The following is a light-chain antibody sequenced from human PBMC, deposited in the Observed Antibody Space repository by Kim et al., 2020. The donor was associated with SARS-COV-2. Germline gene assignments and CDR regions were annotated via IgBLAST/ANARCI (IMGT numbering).Light chain of an antibody. J-gene: IGLJ3*02. CDR3: AAWDDSLTAWV. V-gene: IGLV1-36*01. CDR2: YDN. Sequence: QSVLTQPPSVSEAPRQRVTISCSGSSSNIGKNAVNWYQQLQGKAPKLLIYYDNLLPSGVSDRFSGSKSGTSASLAISGLQSEDEADYYCAAWDDSLTAWVFGGGTQLTVL. CDR1: SSNIGKNA.